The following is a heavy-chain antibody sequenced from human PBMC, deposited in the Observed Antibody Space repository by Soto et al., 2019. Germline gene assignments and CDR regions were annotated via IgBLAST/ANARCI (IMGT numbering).Heavy chain of an antibody. CDR3: ARWARSTGYYRGRVVNDAFDI. D-gene: IGHD3-9*01. Sequence: SETLSLTCAVYGGSFSGYYWSWIRQPPGKGLEWIGEINHSGSTNYNPSLKSRVTISVDTSKNQFSLKLSSVTAADTAVYYCARWARSTGYYRGRVVNDAFDIWGQGTMLTVSS. CDR1: GGSFSGYY. V-gene: IGHV4-34*01. CDR2: INHSGST. J-gene: IGHJ3*02.